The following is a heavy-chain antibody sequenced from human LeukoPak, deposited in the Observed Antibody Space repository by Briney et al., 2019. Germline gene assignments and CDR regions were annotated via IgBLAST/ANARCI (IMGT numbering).Heavy chain of an antibody. CDR1: GYSMSSTYY. Sequence: SETLSLTCTVSGYSMSSTYYWGWIRQPPGKGLEWIGSIYNSETTYYNPSLKSRVTISGDTSKNQFSLKLSSVTAADTAVYYCARGVGLTQGGTFDYWGQGTLVTVSS. CDR2: IYNSETT. D-gene: IGHD1-1*01. J-gene: IGHJ4*02. V-gene: IGHV4-38-2*02. CDR3: ARGVGLTQGGTFDY.